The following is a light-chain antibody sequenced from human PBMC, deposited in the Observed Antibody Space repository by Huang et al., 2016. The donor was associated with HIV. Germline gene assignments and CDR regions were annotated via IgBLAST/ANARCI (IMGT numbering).Light chain of an antibody. J-gene: IGKJ2*01. CDR2: DAS. CDR1: QYVSSN. V-gene: IGKV3-15*01. CDR3: QQYNNWPRT. Sequence: ERVMTQSPATLSASLGERATLSCRASQYVSSNLAWYQQKPGQAPRLLIYDASTRLTDIPARFSGSGSGIEFTLTISSLQSEDFAVYYCQQYNNWPRTFGQGTKLEIK.